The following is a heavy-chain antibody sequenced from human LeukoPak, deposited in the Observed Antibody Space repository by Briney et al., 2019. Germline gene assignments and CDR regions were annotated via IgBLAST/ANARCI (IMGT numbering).Heavy chain of an antibody. D-gene: IGHD3-22*01. CDR2: ITGSGGTT. V-gene: IGHV3-23*01. Sequence: QPGGALILSCSGSGFTFKNYAMTWVRQAPGKGLELVAVITGSGGTTYYADSVKERFIISRDTSSNTVYLQMNSLRVEDTAVYFCAKDRLSLNLHYYEDTGYDYWGQGTLVTVSS. J-gene: IGHJ4*02. CDR3: AKDRLSLNLHYYEDTGYDY. CDR1: GFTFKNYA.